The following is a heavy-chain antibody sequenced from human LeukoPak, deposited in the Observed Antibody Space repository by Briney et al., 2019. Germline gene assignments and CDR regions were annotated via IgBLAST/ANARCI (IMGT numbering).Heavy chain of an antibody. D-gene: IGHD3-22*01. V-gene: IGHV3-64*01. CDR1: GFTFSGYA. CDR2: ISSNGGST. J-gene: IGHJ4*02. Sequence: GGSLRLSCAASGFTFSGYAMHWVRQAPGKGLEYVSTISSNGGSTYYANSVRGRFTTSRDNSKNTLYLQMGSLRAEDMAVYYCARGVGYYDSSGYVMDYFDYWGQGTLVTVSS. CDR3: ARGVGYYDSSGYVMDYFDY.